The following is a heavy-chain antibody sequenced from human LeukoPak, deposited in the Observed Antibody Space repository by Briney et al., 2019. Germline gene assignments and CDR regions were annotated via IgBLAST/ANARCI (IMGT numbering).Heavy chain of an antibody. V-gene: IGHV5-51*01. D-gene: IGHD2-15*01. J-gene: IGHJ4*02. CDR2: NYPGNSDA. CDR3: ARQAGDRWSPFDY. Sequence: GESLKISCKVSGYTFNTNWIGWVRQMPGKGLEWMGINYPGNSDATYSPSSEGQVTISADKSISTAYLQWTSLKASDTAIYYCARQAGDRWSPFDYWGQGTRVTVSS. CDR1: GYTFNTNW.